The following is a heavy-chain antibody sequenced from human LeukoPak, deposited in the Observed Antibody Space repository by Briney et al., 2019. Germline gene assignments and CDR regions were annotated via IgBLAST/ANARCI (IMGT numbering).Heavy chain of an antibody. CDR3: ARDADGSGSGAFDI. CDR2: MNPNSGNT. Sequence: ASVKVSCKASGYTFTSYDINWVRQATGQGLEWMGWMNPNSGNTGYAQKLQDRVTITRNTSISTAYMELSSLRSEDTAVYYCARDADGSGSGAFDIWGQGTMVTVSS. V-gene: IGHV1-8*03. J-gene: IGHJ3*02. D-gene: IGHD3-10*01. CDR1: GYTFTSYD.